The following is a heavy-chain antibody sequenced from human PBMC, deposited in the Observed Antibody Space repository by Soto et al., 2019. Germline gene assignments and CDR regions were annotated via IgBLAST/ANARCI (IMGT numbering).Heavy chain of an antibody. Sequence: ASVKVSCKASGYTFTSYDITWVRQATGQGXEWMGWMNPNSGNTGYAQKFQGRVTMTRNTSISTAYMELSSLRSEDTAVYYCARGLSLHVGRRAPTAGTGRFGARGHGARDSVAS. CDR2: MNPNSGNT. CDR1: GYTFTSYD. D-gene: IGHD6-19*01. J-gene: IGHJ5*01. CDR3: ARGLSLHVGRRAPTAGTGRFGA. V-gene: IGHV1-8*01.